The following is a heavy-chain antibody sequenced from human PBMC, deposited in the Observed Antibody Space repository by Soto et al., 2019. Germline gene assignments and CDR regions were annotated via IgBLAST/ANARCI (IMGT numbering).Heavy chain of an antibody. Sequence: NPSETLSLTCTVSGGSVSSSNYYWGCMRQSPGKGLEWIGSVYYRGRSYSKSSVKSRVTISVDTSKNQFSLNLNSVTASDTAVYYCVSQRTSVLTQAYFDYWGPGALVTVSS. D-gene: IGHD2-8*01. CDR2: VYYRGRS. CDR1: GGSVSSSNYY. V-gene: IGHV4-39*01. J-gene: IGHJ4*02. CDR3: VSQRTSVLTQAYFDY.